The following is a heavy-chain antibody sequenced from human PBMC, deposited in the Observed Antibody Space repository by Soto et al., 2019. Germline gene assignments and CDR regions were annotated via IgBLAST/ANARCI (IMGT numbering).Heavy chain of an antibody. CDR3: ARGGYSWRAVSRYYYGMDV. D-gene: IGHD2-8*02. Sequence: QVKLVESRGGVVQPGRSLRLSCAASGFTFSSYGMHWVRQAPGKGLEWVAVISYDGSNKYYADSVKGRFTISRDNSKNTLYLLMNSLRAEDTAVYYCARGGYSWRAVSRYYYGMDVWGQGTTVTVSS. CDR1: GFTFSSYG. J-gene: IGHJ6*02. V-gene: IGHV3-30*19. CDR2: ISYDGSNK.